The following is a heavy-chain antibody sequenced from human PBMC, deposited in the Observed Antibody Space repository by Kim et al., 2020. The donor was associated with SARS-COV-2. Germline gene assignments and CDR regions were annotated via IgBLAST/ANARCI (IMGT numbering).Heavy chain of an antibody. Sequence: TYYPDSVKGRFTNSRENAKNSLYLQMNSLRAGDTAVYYCARWVPPGGMDVWGQGTTVTVSS. J-gene: IGHJ6*02. CDR2: T. CDR3: ARWVPPGGMDV. V-gene: IGHV3-13*01.